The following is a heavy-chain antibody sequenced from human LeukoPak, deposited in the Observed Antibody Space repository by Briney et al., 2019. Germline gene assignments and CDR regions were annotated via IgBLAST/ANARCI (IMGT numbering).Heavy chain of an antibody. CDR3: AKDQEGVGSPHAFDI. CDR2: MNPNSGNT. V-gene: IGHV1-8*03. J-gene: IGHJ3*02. CDR1: GYTFTSYD. Sequence: GASVKVSCKASGYTFTSYDINWVRQATGQGLEWMGWMNPNSGNTGYAQKFQGRVTITRNTSISTAYMELSSLRSEDTAVYYCAKDQEGVGSPHAFDIWGQGTMVTVSS. D-gene: IGHD3-16*01.